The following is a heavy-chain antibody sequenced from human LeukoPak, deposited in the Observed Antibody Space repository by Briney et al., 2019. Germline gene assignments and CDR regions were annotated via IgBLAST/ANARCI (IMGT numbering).Heavy chain of an antibody. J-gene: IGHJ6*04. CDR3: AELGITMIGGV. CDR2: ISGSGGGT. CDR1: GFTFSSYG. V-gene: IGHV3-23*01. Sequence: GGSLRLSCAASGFTFSSYGMNWVRQAPGKGLEWVSSISGSGGGTYYVDFVKGRFTISRDNAKNSLYLQMNSLRAEDTAVYYCAELGITMIGGVWGKGTTVTISS. D-gene: IGHD3-10*02.